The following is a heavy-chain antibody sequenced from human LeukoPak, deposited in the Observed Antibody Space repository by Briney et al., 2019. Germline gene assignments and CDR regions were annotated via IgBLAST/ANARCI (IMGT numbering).Heavy chain of an antibody. V-gene: IGHV4-30-4*08. CDR1: GGSISSGDYY. Sequence: SQTLSLTXTVSGGSISSGDYYWSWIRQPPGKGLEWIGYIYYSGSTYYNPSLKSRVTISVDTSKNQFSLKLSSVTAADTAVYYCARAGNYCGGDCYSHPPDYWGQGTLVTVSS. J-gene: IGHJ4*02. CDR2: IYYSGST. D-gene: IGHD2-21*01. CDR3: ARAGNYCGGDCYSHPPDY.